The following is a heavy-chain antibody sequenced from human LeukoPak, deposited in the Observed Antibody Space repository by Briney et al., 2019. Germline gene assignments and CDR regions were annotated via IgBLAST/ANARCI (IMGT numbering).Heavy chain of an antibody. CDR2: ISGDGGNT. Sequence: GGSLRLSCAASGFTFDDYGMSWVRQAPGKGLEWVSLISGDGGNTYYADSVKGRFTISRDNSKNSLYLRMNSLRTEDTALYYCAKDTRNYAEFDFWGQGALVTV. CDR3: AKDTRNYAEFDF. D-gene: IGHD2-2*01. CDR1: GFTFDDYG. V-gene: IGHV3-43*02. J-gene: IGHJ4*02.